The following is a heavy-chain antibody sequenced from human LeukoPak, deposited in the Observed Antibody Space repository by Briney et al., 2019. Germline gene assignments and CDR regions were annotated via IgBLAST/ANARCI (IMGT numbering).Heavy chain of an antibody. CDR2: TYYRSKWYN. Sequence: SQTLSLTCTISGDSVSSNSAAWNWIRQSPSRGLEWLGRTYYRSKWYNDYAVSVKSRITINPDTSKNQFSLQLNSVTPEDTAVYHCARAGYSSGWYGIRDWYFDLWGRGTLVTVSS. D-gene: IGHD6-19*01. CDR1: GDSVSSNSAA. CDR3: ARAGYSSGWYGIRDWYFDL. V-gene: IGHV6-1*01. J-gene: IGHJ2*01.